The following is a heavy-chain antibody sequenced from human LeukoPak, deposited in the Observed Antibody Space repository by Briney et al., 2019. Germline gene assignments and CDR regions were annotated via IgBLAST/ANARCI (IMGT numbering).Heavy chain of an antibody. V-gene: IGHV3-23*01. CDR3: AKRASDYYGSKGRYFDY. D-gene: IGHD3-10*01. J-gene: IGHJ4*02. Sequence: PGGSLRLSCAASGFTFSDYYMSWIRQAPGKGLEWVSAISGSGGSTYYADSVKGRFTISRDNSKNTLYLQMNSLRAEDTAVYYCAKRASDYYGSKGRYFDYWGQGTLVTVSS. CDR2: ISGSGGST. CDR1: GFTFSDYY.